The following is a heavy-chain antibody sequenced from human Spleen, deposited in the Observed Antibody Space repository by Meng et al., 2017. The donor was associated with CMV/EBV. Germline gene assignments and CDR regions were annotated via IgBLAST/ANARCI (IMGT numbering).Heavy chain of an antibody. CDR2: ISYDGSNK. J-gene: IGHJ6*02. CDR1: GFTFSSNA. V-gene: IGHV3-30-3*01. D-gene: IGHD1-26*01. Sequence: GESLKISCAASGFTFSSNAMHWVRQAPGKGLEWVAVISYDGSNKYYADSVKGRFTISRDNSKNTLFLQMNSLRAEDTAVYYCARKWELRRGFYYGMDVWGQGTTVTVSS. CDR3: ARKWELRRGFYYGMDV.